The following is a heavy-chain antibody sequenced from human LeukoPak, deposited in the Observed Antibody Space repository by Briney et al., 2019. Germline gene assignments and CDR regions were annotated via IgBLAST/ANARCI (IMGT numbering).Heavy chain of an antibody. V-gene: IGHV4-59*01. CDR1: GGSISSYY. D-gene: IGHD6-19*01. J-gene: IGHJ4*02. Sequence: SETLSLTCTVSGGSISSYYWSWIRQPPGKGLEWIGYIYYSGYTNYNPSLKSRVTISVDTSKNQFSLKLSSVTAADTAVYYCAKRGGWLATFDYWGQGTLVTVSS. CDR2: IYYSGYT. CDR3: AKRGGWLATFDY.